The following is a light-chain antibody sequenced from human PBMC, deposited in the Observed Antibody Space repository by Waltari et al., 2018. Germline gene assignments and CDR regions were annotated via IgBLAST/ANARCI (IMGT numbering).Light chain of an antibody. Sequence: VLTQSPATLSLSPGEIATLSCRASQSVDDYMAWYQQKPGQSPRLLIYDASNRATGIPIRFSGSGFGTDFTLTISSLEPDDFAHYYCQQRRNWPPTFGQGTKVEIK. CDR3: QQRRNWPPT. CDR2: DAS. J-gene: IGKJ1*01. CDR1: QSVDDY. V-gene: IGKV3-11*01.